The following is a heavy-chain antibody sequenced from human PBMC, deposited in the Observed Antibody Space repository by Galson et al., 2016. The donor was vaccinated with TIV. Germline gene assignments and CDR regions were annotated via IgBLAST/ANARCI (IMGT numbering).Heavy chain of an antibody. J-gene: IGHJ3*01. CDR1: GFAFRTFA. V-gene: IGHV3-21*06. Sequence: SLRLSCAASGFAFRTFAMHWVRQAPGKGLEWLSSIDSSSNYKYYAESVQGRFTVSGDNAKNSLFLQMTTLRADDTAVYYCARDTEQYNSFTDTFDVWGQGTMVTVSS. D-gene: IGHD6-6*01. CDR3: ARDTEQYNSFTDTFDV. CDR2: IDSSSNYK.